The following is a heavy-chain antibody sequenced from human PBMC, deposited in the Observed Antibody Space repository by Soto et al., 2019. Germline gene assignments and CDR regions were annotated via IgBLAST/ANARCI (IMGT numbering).Heavy chain of an antibody. D-gene: IGHD2-2*01. CDR2: ISGDGNIK. Sequence: QVQLVESGVGVVQPGTSLRLSCAASGFAFSSYSMHWVRQAPGKGLEWVAVISGDGNIKTYADSVEGRLTISRDNSKNTLNLQINSLRTEDTAVYYCARDSRPIRYYYGMDVWGQGTTVTVSS. V-gene: IGHV3-30-3*01. J-gene: IGHJ6*02. CDR1: GFAFSSYS. CDR3: ARDSRPIRYYYGMDV.